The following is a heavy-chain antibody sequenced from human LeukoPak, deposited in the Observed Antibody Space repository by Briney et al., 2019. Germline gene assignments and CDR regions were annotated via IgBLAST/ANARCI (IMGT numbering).Heavy chain of an antibody. Sequence: ASVKASCKASGYTFTGYYMHWVRQAPGQGLEWMGWINPNSGGTNYAQKFQGRVTMTRDTSISTAYMELSRLRSDDTAVYYCAREVRCIMITFGGVILDPYYFDYWGQGTLVTVSS. CDR3: AREVRCIMITFGGVILDPYYFDY. D-gene: IGHD3-16*02. CDR1: GYTFTGYY. J-gene: IGHJ4*02. CDR2: INPNSGGT. V-gene: IGHV1-2*02.